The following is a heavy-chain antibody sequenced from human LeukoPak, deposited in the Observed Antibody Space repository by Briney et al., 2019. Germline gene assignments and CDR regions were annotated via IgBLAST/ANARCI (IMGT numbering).Heavy chain of an antibody. CDR1: GFTFSSYW. J-gene: IGHJ4*02. CDR3: ARDVGNFDY. Sequence: GGSLRLSCAASGFTFSSYWMHWVRQAPGKGLVWVSRINGDGISTGYADSVKGRFTVSRDNAKKTLYLQMNSLRAEDTAVYYCARDVGNFDYWGQGTLVTVSS. V-gene: IGHV3-74*01. CDR2: INGDGIST.